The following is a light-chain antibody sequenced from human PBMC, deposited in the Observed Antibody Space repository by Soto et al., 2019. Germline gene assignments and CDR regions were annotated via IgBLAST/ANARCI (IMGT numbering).Light chain of an antibody. CDR2: DAS. V-gene: IGKV3-11*01. CDR3: QQRSNWPPALT. J-gene: IGKJ4*01. Sequence: EIVLTHSPTTLSLSPGARSTLSCRASQSVSSYLAWYQQKPGQAPRLLIYDASNRATGIPARLSGSGSGKDFTLTISSLETEDFAVYYCQQRSNWPPALTFGGGTKVDIK. CDR1: QSVSSY.